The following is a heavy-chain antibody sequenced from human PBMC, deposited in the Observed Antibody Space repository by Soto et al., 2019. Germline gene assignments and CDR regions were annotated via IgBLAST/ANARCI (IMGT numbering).Heavy chain of an antibody. CDR2: ISAYNGNT. J-gene: IGHJ2*01. Sequence: ASVKVSCKASGYTFTGYGISWVRQAPGRGLEWMGWISAYNGNTNYAQKLQGRVTMTTDTSTSTAYMELRSLRSDDTAVYYCARDYYDSSGYYYVGIDWYFDLWGRGTLVTVSS. CDR1: GYTFTGYG. CDR3: ARDYYDSSGYYYVGIDWYFDL. V-gene: IGHV1-18*01. D-gene: IGHD3-22*01.